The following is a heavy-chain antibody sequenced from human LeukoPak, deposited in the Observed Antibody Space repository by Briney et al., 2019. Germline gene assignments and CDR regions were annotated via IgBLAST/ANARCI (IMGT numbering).Heavy chain of an antibody. CDR3: AKDPRIAAAWRLDAFDI. Sequence: YDGSNKYYADSVKGRFTISRDNSKTTLYLQMNSLRAEDTAVYYCAKDPRIAAAWRLDAFDIWGQGTMVTVSS. CDR2: YDGSNK. D-gene: IGHD6-13*01. J-gene: IGHJ3*02. V-gene: IGHV3-30*02.